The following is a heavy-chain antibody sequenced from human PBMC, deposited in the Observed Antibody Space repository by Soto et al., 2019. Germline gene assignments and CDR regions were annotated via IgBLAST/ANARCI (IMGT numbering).Heavy chain of an antibody. CDR3: AREGLAGYSQCFAY. V-gene: IGHV4-31*03. CDR2: IYYSGST. D-gene: IGHD3-9*01. Sequence: SETLSLTCTVSGGSISSGGYYWSWIRQHPGKGLEWIGYIYYSGSTYYNPSLKSRVTISVDTSKNQFSLKLSSVTAADTAVYYCAREGLAGYSQCFAYWGQGTLVTVSS. CDR1: GGSISSGGYY. J-gene: IGHJ4*02.